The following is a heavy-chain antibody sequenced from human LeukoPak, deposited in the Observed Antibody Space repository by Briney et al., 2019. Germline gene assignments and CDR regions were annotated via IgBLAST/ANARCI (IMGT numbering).Heavy chain of an antibody. Sequence: GGSLRLSCAASGFTFSSYAMSWVRQAPGKGLEWVSAISGSGGSTYYADSVKGRFTISRDNSKNTLYLQMNSLRAEDTAVYYRARGSSGWTPDYYYYGMDVWGQGTTVTVSS. J-gene: IGHJ6*02. CDR2: ISGSGGST. D-gene: IGHD6-19*01. CDR3: ARGSSGWTPDYYYYGMDV. CDR1: GFTFSSYA. V-gene: IGHV3-23*01.